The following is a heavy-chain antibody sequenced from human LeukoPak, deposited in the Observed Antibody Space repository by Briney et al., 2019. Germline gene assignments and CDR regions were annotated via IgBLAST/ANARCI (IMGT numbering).Heavy chain of an antibody. Sequence: GRSLRLSCAASGFTFSSYGMHWVRQAPGKGLEWVAVMSYDGSNKYYADSVKGRFTISRDNSKNTLYLQMNSLRAEDTAVYYCAKLVGASPSDYWGQGTLVTVSS. J-gene: IGHJ4*02. V-gene: IGHV3-30*18. D-gene: IGHD1-26*01. CDR3: AKLVGASPSDY. CDR2: MSYDGSNK. CDR1: GFTFSSYG.